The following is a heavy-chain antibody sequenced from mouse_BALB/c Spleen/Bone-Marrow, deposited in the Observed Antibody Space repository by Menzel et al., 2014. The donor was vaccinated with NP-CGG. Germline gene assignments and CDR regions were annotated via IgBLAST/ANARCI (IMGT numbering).Heavy chain of an antibody. CDR1: GFTFSSYT. D-gene: IGHD2-4*01. V-gene: IGHV5-12-2*01. Sequence: EVMLVESGGGLVQPGGSLKLSCAASGFTFSSYTMSWVRQTPEKRLEWVEYISNGGGSTYYPDTVKGRFTISRDNAKNTLYLQMSSLKSEDTAMYYCARHSYDYAYYAMDYWGQGTSVTVSS. CDR2: ISNGGGST. CDR3: ARHSYDYAYYAMDY. J-gene: IGHJ4*01.